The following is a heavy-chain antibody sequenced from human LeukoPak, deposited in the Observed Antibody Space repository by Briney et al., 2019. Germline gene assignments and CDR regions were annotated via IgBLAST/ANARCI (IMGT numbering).Heavy chain of an antibody. CDR3: ARGKVIAAAGKSRYFDL. V-gene: IGHV4-34*01. Sequence: PSETLSLACAVYGGSFSGYYWSWIRQPPGKGLEWIGEINHSGSTNYNPSLKSLVTISVDTSKNQFSLKLSSVTAADTAVYYCARGKVIAAAGKSRYFDLWGRGTLVTVSS. D-gene: IGHD6-13*01. J-gene: IGHJ2*01. CDR1: GGSFSGYY. CDR2: INHSGST.